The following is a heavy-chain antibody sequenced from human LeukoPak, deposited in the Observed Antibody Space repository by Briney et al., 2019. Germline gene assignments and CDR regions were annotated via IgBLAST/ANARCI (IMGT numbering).Heavy chain of an antibody. D-gene: IGHD6-13*01. Sequence: PGGSLRLSCAASGFTFSSYGMHWVRQAPGKGLEWVAVISYDGSNKYYADSVKGRFTISRDNSKNTLYLQMNSLRAEDTAVYYCAKLSADSSSSRGGYWGQGTLVTVSS. V-gene: IGHV3-30*18. CDR2: ISYDGSNK. CDR3: AKLSADSSSSRGGY. CDR1: GFTFSSYG. J-gene: IGHJ4*02.